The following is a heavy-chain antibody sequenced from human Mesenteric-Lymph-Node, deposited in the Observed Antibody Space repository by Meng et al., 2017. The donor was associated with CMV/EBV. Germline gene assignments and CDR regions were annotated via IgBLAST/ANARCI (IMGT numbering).Heavy chain of an antibody. CDR2: IYYSGST. Sequence: GSLRLSCTVSGGSVSSGSYYWSWIRQPPGKGLEWIGYIYYSGSTNYSPSLKSRVTISVDTSKNQFSLKLSSVTAADTAVYYCARERRMTTVTSGGMDVWGQGTTVTVSS. CDR3: ARERRMTTVTSGGMDV. J-gene: IGHJ6*02. V-gene: IGHV4-61*01. CDR1: GGSVSSGSYY. D-gene: IGHD4-11*01.